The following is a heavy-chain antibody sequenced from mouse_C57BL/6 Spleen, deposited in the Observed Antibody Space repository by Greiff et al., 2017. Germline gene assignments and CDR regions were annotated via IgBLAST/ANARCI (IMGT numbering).Heavy chain of an antibody. CDR2: IDPETGGT. D-gene: IGHD3-3*01. V-gene: IGHV1-15*01. CDR1: GYTFPDYE. Sequence: VQLQQSGAELVRPGASVTLSCKASGYTFPDYEMHWVKQTPVHGLEWIGAIDPETGGTAYNQKFKGKAILTADKSSSTAYMELRSLTSEDSAVYYCTRGGTWAYWGQGTLVTVSA. J-gene: IGHJ3*01. CDR3: TRGGTWAY.